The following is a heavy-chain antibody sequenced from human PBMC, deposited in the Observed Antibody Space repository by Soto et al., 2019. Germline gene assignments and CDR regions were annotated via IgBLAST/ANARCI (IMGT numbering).Heavy chain of an antibody. CDR1: GGSISSYY. D-gene: IGHD3-10*01. J-gene: IGHJ4*02. V-gene: IGHV4-59*01. CDR2: IYYSGRT. Sequence: QVQLQESGPGLVKPSETLSLTCTVSGGSISSYYWSWIRQPPRKGLEWIGYIYYSGRTNYNPSLKSRVTLSVDTSKNQFSLKLSSVTAADTAVYYCARGSYGSGSYPFDYWGQGTLVTVSS. CDR3: ARGSYGSGSYPFDY.